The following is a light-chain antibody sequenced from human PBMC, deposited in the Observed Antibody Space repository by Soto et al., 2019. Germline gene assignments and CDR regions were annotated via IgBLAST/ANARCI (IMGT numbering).Light chain of an antibody. J-gene: IGKJ1*01. CDR3: QQYSRLWS. CDR2: KAS. Sequence: DIQMTQSPSTLSASVRDRVTITCRASQTICSWLAWFQQRPGRAPKFLIYKASTLKNGVPLRFSGSGSGTEFTLTISSLQRDDFGIYYCQQYSRLWSFGQGTKVDIK. V-gene: IGKV1-5*03. CDR1: QTICSW.